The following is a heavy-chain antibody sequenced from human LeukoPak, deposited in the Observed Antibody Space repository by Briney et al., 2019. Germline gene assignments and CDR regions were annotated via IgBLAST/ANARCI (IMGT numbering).Heavy chain of an antibody. J-gene: IGHJ3*02. CDR2: IWYDGSNK. Sequence: GGSLRLSCAASGFTFSSYGMHWVRQAPGKGLEWVAFIWYDGSNKYYADSVKGRFTISRDNSKNTLYLQMNSLRAEDTAVYYCAKDVTAIIDAFDIWGQGTMVTVSS. CDR1: GFTFSSYG. D-gene: IGHD2-21*02. CDR3: AKDVTAIIDAFDI. V-gene: IGHV3-30*02.